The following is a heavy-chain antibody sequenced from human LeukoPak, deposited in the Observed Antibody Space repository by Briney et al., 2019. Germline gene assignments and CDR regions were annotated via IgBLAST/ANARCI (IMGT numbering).Heavy chain of an antibody. D-gene: IGHD3-16*01. CDR2: IYTSGST. CDR3: AKYPPMGSRLDWFDP. Sequence: PSETLSLTCTVSGGSISSYYWSWIRQPPGKALEGIGYIYTSGSTNYNPSLKSRVTISVDTSKNQFSLKLSSVTAADTAVYYCAKYPPMGSRLDWFDPWGQGTLVTVSS. CDR1: GGSISSYY. J-gene: IGHJ5*02. V-gene: IGHV4-4*09.